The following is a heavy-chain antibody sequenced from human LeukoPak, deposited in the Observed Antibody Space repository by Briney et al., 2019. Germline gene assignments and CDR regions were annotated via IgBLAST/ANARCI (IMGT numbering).Heavy chain of an antibody. CDR3: ARDRGHVVVTAIQASYFDY. Sequence: GGSLRLSCAASGFTFSSYAMHWVRQASGKGLEWVAVISYDGSNKYYADSVKGRFTISRDNSKNTLYLQMNSLRAEDTAVYYCARDRGHVVVTAIQASYFDYWGQGTLVTVSS. CDR1: GFTFSSYA. J-gene: IGHJ4*02. V-gene: IGHV3-30*04. D-gene: IGHD2-21*02. CDR2: ISYDGSNK.